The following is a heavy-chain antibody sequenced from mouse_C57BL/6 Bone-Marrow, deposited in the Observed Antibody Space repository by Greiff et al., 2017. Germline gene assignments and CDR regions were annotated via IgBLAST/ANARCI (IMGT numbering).Heavy chain of an antibody. Sequence: VKVVESGPELARPWASVKISCQAFYTFSRRVHFAIRDTNYWLQWVKQRHGQGLEWIGAIYHGNGDTSSNQMFKCKATLTADKSSSTAYMRLSSLISEDSAVFYCSWNWAFYWYCDVWGTGTTVTVSS. D-gene: IGHD4-1*01. J-gene: IGHJ1*03. CDR1: YTFSRRVH. CDR3: SEDSAVFYCSWNWAFYWYCDV. CDR2: GQGLEWIG. V-gene: IGHV1-87*01.